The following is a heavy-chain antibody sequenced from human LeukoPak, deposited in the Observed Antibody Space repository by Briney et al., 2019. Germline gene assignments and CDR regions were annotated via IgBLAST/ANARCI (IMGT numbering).Heavy chain of an antibody. V-gene: IGHV1-46*01. CDR3: ARDNSVGDYAWWFDP. D-gene: IGHD1-26*01. Sequence: ASVKVSCRASGYTFTSYYMHWVRQAPGQGLEWMGIINPSGGSTSYAQKFQGRVTMTRDLSTSTDYMELSSLRSDDTAVYFCARDNSVGDYAWWFDPWGQGTLVTVSS. CDR2: INPSGGST. J-gene: IGHJ5*02. CDR1: GYTFTSYY.